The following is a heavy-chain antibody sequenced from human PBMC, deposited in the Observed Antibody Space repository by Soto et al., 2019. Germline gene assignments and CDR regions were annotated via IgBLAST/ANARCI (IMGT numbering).Heavy chain of an antibody. V-gene: IGHV4-31*03. CDR2: IYYSGST. J-gene: IGHJ4*02. CDR1: GGSISSGGYY. CDR3: ARVRRTEYYFDY. Sequence: QVQLQESGPGLVKPSQTLSLTCTVSGGSISSGGYYWSWIRQHPGKVLEWIGYIYYSGSTYYNPSLNSRLTISVDTSKNQFSLKLSSVTAADTAVYYCARVRRTEYYFDYWGQGTLVTVSS.